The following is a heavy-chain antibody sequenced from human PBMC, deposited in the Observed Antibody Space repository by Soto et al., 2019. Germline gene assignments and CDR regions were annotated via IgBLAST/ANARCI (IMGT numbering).Heavy chain of an antibody. CDR1: GFSLSTSGVG. CDR3: AHYKYYDFWSGYSSPPNWFDP. V-gene: IGHV2-5*02. Sequence: GSGPTLVNPTQTLTLTCTFSGFSLSTSGVGVGWIRQPPGKALEWLALIYWDDDKRYSPSLKSRLTITKDTSKNQVVLTMTNMDPVDTATYYCAHYKYYDFWSGYSSPPNWFDPWGQGTLVTVSS. CDR2: IYWDDDK. J-gene: IGHJ5*02. D-gene: IGHD3-3*01.